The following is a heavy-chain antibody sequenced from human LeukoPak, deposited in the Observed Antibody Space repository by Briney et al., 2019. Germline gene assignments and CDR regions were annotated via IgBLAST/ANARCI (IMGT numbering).Heavy chain of an antibody. V-gene: IGHV3-48*01. CDR2: ISSSSSTI. J-gene: IGHJ4*02. CDR1: GLTVSSYS. D-gene: IGHD5-18*01. Sequence: QPGGSLRLSCAASGLTVSSYSMNWVRQAPRKGLEWVSYISSSSSTIYYADSVKGRFTISRDNSKNTLSLQVSSLRTEDTTVYYCAKDRYSYAFEYSDSWGQGTLVTVSS. CDR3: AKDRYSYAFEYSDS.